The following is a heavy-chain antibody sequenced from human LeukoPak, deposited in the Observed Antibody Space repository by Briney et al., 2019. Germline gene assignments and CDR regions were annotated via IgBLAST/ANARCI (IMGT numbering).Heavy chain of an antibody. CDR2: IKEDGSAR. CDR3: ATRFGLGYYDSSGPFDY. J-gene: IGHJ4*02. CDR1: GFTFNGYW. V-gene: IGHV3-7*01. Sequence: GSLRLSCAASGFTFNGYWMSWVRQAPGKGLEWVANIKEDGSARYYVGSVKGRFTISRDNAKNSLYLQMNSLRAEDTAVYYCATRFGLGYYDSSGPFDYWGQGTLVTVSS. D-gene: IGHD3-22*01.